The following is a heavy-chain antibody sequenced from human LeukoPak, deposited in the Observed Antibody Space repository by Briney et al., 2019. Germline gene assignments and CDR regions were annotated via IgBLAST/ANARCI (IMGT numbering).Heavy chain of an antibody. CDR1: GGTFSSYA. J-gene: IGHJ4*02. V-gene: IGHV1-69*05. CDR2: IIPIFGTA. CDR3: ARTTYYYDSSGPFDY. Sequence: SVKVSCKASGGTFSSYAISWVRQAPGQGLGWMGRIIPIFGTANYAQKFQGRVTITTDESTSTAYMELSSLRSEDTAVYYCARTTYYYDSSGPFDYWGQGTLVTVSS. D-gene: IGHD3-22*01.